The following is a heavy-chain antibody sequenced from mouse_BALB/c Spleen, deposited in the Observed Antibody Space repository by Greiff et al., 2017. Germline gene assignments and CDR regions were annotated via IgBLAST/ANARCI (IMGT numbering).Heavy chain of an antibody. Sequence: QVQLQQSGAELVRPGVSVKISCKGSGYTFTDYAMHWVKQSHAKSLEWIGVISTYYGDASYNQKFKGKATMTVDKSSSTAYMELARLTSEDSAIYYCARENYDYDGDYYAMDYWGQGTSVTVSS. CDR1: GYTFTDYA. CDR2: ISTYYGDA. J-gene: IGHJ4*01. CDR3: ARENYDYDGDYYAMDY. D-gene: IGHD2-4*01. V-gene: IGHV1S137*01.